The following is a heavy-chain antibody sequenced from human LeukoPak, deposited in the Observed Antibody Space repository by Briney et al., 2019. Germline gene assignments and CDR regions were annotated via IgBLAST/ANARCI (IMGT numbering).Heavy chain of an antibody. D-gene: IGHD3-3*01. CDR3: ARVGGKLGSVLRFLEWPPGYMDV. J-gene: IGHJ6*03. CDR2: INPNSGGT. CDR1: GYTFTGYY. V-gene: IGHV1-2*02. Sequence: ASVKVSCKASGYTFTGYYMHWVRQAPGQGLEWMGWINPNSGGTNYAQKFQGRVTITTDESTSTAYMELSSLRSEDTAVYYCARVGGKLGSVLRFLEWPPGYMDVWGKGTTVTVSS.